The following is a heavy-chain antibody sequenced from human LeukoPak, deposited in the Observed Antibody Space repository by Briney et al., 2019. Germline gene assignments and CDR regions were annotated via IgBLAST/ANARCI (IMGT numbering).Heavy chain of an antibody. CDR2: ISNDESKI. V-gene: IGHV3-30-3*01. CDR1: GFSFDTLS. CDR3: ARSNVPSKWWAYAMDV. D-gene: IGHD2-8*01. J-gene: IGHJ6*02. Sequence: GGSLRLSCTAFGFSFDTLSMHWVRQIPGKGLEWVAVISNDESKIYYAGSVKGRFTISRDNSRSTLYLQMDSLRPDDTAVYYCARSNVPSKWWAYAMDVWGQGTMVTVSS.